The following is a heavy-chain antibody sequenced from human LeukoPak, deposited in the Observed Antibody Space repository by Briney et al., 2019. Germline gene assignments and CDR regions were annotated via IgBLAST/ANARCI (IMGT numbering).Heavy chain of an antibody. J-gene: IGHJ4*02. CDR1: GCTFTSYG. Sequence: SMKVSCKASGCTFTSYGISWVRQAPGQGLEWMGGIIPIFGTANYAQKFQGRVTITADESTSTAYMELSSLRSEDTAVYYCARGHDLYYFDYWGQGTLVTVSS. V-gene: IGHV1-69*13. CDR2: IIPIFGTA. D-gene: IGHD3-3*01. CDR3: ARGHDLYYFDY.